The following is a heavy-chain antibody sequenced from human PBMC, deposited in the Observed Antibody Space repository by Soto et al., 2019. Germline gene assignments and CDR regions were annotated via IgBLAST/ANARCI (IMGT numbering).Heavy chain of an antibody. V-gene: IGHV1-2*02. J-gene: IGHJ4*02. CDR1: GYTFTGYY. D-gene: IGHD3-22*01. CDR2: INPNSGGT. CDR3: ARDGPRAYDSSGYYSMYFDY. Sequence: ASVKVSCKASGYTFTGYYMHWVRQAPGQGLEWMGWINPNSGGTNYAQKFQGRVTMTRDTSISTAYMELSRLRSDDTAVYYCARDGPRAYDSSGYYSMYFDYWGQGTLVTVSS.